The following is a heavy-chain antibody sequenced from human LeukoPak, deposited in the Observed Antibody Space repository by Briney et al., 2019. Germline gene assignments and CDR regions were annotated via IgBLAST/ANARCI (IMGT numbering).Heavy chain of an antibody. V-gene: IGHV3-23*01. CDR2: ISGSGNT. CDR1: GFTFTTYA. CDR3: ARGRGYGHPFDP. Sequence: TGGSLRLSCAASGFTFTTYAMTWVRQAPGKGLEWVSAISGSGNTYYADSVKGRFTISRDNSRNTLYLQMNSLRAEDTAVYYCARGRGYGHPFDPWGQGTLVTVSS. D-gene: IGHD3-22*01. J-gene: IGHJ5*02.